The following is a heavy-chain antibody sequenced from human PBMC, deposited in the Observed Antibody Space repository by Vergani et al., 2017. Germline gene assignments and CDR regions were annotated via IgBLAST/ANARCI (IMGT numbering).Heavy chain of an antibody. CDR1: GGSISSGSYY. J-gene: IGHJ2*01. V-gene: IGHV4-61*02. CDR3: AREVGEKYFDWLPNYWYFDL. Sequence: QVQLQESGPGLVKPSQTLSLTCTVSGGSISSGSYYWSWIRQPAGKGLEWIGRIYTSGSTNYNPSLKSRVTISVDTSKNQFSLKLSSVTDADTAVYYCAREVGEKYFDWLPNYWYFDLWGRGTLVTVSS. CDR2: IYTSGST. D-gene: IGHD3-9*01.